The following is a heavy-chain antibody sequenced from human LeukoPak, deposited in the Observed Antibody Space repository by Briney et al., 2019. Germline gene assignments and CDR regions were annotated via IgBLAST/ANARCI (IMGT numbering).Heavy chain of an antibody. V-gene: IGHV4-34*01. CDR1: GGSFSGYY. Sequence: PSETLSLTCAVYGGSFSGYYWSWIRQPPGKGLEWIGEINHSGSTNYNPSLKSRVTISVDTPKNQFSLKLSSVTAADTAVYYCARGLSQLERRDALYYFDYWGQGTLVTVSS. J-gene: IGHJ4*02. CDR2: INHSGST. CDR3: ARGLSQLERRDALYYFDY. D-gene: IGHD1-1*01.